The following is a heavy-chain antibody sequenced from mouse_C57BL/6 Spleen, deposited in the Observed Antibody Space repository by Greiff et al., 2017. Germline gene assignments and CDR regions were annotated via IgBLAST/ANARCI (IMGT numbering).Heavy chain of an antibody. D-gene: IGHD2-1*01. CDR1: GFTFSSYG. CDR2: ISSGGGYT. V-gene: IGHV5-6*01. Sequence: DVHLVESGADLVKPGGSLKLSCAASGFTFSSYGMSWVRQTPDKRLEWVATISSGGGYTYYPDSVKGRSTISRDNAKNTLYLQMSSLKSEDTALYYCAIYGNYEYFDYWGQGTTLTVSS. J-gene: IGHJ2*01. CDR3: AIYGNYEYFDY.